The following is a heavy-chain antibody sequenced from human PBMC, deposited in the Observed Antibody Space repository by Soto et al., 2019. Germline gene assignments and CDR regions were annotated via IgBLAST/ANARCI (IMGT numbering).Heavy chain of an antibody. CDR3: VTGGGDYDYGMDV. CDR1: GGSFSSYY. V-gene: IGHV4-34*01. D-gene: IGHD4-17*01. CDR2: IRRSGTT. J-gene: IGHJ6*02. Sequence: QVQLQQWGAGLLKPSETLSLTCAVSGGSFSSYYWSWIRQPPGKGLEWIGEIRRSGTTNYNSSLNSRLTMSVDTSMTQFSLRLTSVTAADTAVYYCVTGGGDYDYGMDVWGQGTTVTVSS.